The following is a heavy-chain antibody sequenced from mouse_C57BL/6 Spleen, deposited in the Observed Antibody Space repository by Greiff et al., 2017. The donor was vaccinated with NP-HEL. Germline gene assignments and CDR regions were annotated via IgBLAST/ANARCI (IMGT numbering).Heavy chain of an antibody. D-gene: IGHD4-1*01. Sequence: EVMLVESGGGLVKPGGSLKLSCAASGFTFSSYAMSWVRQTPEKRLEWVATISDGGSYTYYPDNVKGRFTISRDNAKNNLYLQKSHLKSEDTAMYYCAREGLGRRYFDYWGQGTTLTVSS. CDR3: AREGLGRRYFDY. J-gene: IGHJ2*01. V-gene: IGHV5-4*01. CDR1: GFTFSSYA. CDR2: ISDGGSYT.